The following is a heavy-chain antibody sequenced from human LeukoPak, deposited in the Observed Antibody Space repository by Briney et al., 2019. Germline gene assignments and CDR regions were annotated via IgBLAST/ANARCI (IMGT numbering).Heavy chain of an antibody. J-gene: IGHJ4*02. CDR3: TGETYYFDY. CDR2: INEDGSEK. Sequence: GGSLRLPCTVSGFTFSSFWVSWVRQAPGKGLEWVADINEDGSEKYYADSVEGRFSISRDNARNSLYLQMNSLRADDTAVYYCTGETYYFDYWGQGTLVTISS. CDR1: GFTFSSFW. V-gene: IGHV3-7*01.